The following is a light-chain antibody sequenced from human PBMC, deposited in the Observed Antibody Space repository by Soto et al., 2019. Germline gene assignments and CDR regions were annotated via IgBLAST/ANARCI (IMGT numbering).Light chain of an antibody. Sequence: DIQMTQSPSSLSASVRDRVTITCRASQGISNYLAWYQQKPGKVHKLLIYAASTLQSGVPSRFSGSGSGTDFTLTISSLQPEDVATYYFQKYDSAPWTFGQGTKVEIK. CDR1: QGISNY. CDR3: QKYDSAPWT. J-gene: IGKJ1*01. V-gene: IGKV1-27*01. CDR2: AAS.